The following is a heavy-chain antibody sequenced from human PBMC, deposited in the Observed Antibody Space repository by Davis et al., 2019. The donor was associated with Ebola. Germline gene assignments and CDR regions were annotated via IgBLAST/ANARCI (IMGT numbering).Heavy chain of an antibody. Sequence: SETLSLTCAVYGGSFSGYYWSWIRQPPVKGLEWIGEINHSGSTNYNPSLKSRVTISVDTSKNQFSLKLSSVTAADTAVYYCARVRYYGSGSPIDYWGQGTLVTVSS. CDR2: INHSGST. D-gene: IGHD3-10*01. V-gene: IGHV4-34*01. J-gene: IGHJ4*02. CDR3: ARVRYYGSGSPIDY. CDR1: GGSFSGYY.